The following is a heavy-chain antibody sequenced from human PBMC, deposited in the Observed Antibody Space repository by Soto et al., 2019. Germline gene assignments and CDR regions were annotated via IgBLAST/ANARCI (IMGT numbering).Heavy chain of an antibody. CDR3: ARVEQQLDDYYYGMDV. Sequence: SQTLSLTCAISGDSVSSNSAAWNWIRKSPSRGLEWLGRTYYRSKWYNDYAVSVKSRITINPDTSKNQFSLQLNSVTPEDTAVYYCARVEQQLDDYYYGMDVWGQGTTVTVSS. CDR1: GDSVSSNSAA. V-gene: IGHV6-1*01. J-gene: IGHJ6*02. D-gene: IGHD6-13*01. CDR2: TYYRSKWYN.